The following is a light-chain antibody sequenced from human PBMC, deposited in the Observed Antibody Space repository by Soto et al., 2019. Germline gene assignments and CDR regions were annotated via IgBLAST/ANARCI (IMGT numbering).Light chain of an antibody. V-gene: IGKV3-11*01. J-gene: IGKJ5*01. CDR1: QSFRGL. CDR2: DAY. Sequence: EIMMPQSTGPLSLPPGESAPLSCRASQSFRGLLAWYQQKPGQAPRLLIYDAYNRATGIPPRFSGSGSGTDFTLTISSLEPEDSAVYYCQQRHMWPITFGQGTLLEVK. CDR3: QQRHMWPIT.